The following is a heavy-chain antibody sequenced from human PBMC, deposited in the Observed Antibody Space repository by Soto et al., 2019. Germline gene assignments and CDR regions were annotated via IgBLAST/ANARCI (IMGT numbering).Heavy chain of an antibody. CDR1: GYTFTSYG. CDR2: ISAYNGNT. V-gene: IGHV1-18*01. CDR3: ARDLSYGGFGY. J-gene: IGHJ4*02. Sequence: GASVKVSCKASGYTFTSYGISWVRQAPGQGLEWMGWISAYNGNTKHAQKLQGRVTMTTDTSTSTAYMELRSLRSDDTAVYYCARDLSYGGFGYWGQETLVTVSS. D-gene: IGHD4-17*01.